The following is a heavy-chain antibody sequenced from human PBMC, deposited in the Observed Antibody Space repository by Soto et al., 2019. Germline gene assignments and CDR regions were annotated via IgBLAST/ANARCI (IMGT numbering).Heavy chain of an antibody. D-gene: IGHD3-10*01. CDR2: IYYSGST. CDR3: ASLWFGDQPPGHYGMDV. Sequence: QVQLQESGPGLVKPSQTLSLTCTVSGGSISSGGYYWSWISQHPGKGLEWIGYIYYSGSTYYNPSLKSRVTISVAKSKNQFSLKLSSVTAADTAVYYCASLWFGDQPPGHYGMDVWGQGNTVTVSS. CDR1: GGSISSGGYY. J-gene: IGHJ6*02. V-gene: IGHV4-31*03.